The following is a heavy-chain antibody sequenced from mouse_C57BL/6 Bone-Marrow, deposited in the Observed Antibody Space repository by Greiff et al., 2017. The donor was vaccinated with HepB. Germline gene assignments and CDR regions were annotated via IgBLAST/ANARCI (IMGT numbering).Heavy chain of an antibody. CDR1: GYTFTSYW. CDR2: IYPGSGST. Sequence: QVQLQQPGAELVKPGASVKMSCKASGYTFTSYWITWVKQRPGQGLEWIGDIYPGSGSTNYNEKFKSKATLTVDTSSSTAYMQLSSLTSEDSAVYYCARQGYYGSSYYWYFDVWGTGTTVTVSS. CDR3: ARQGYYGSSYYWYFDV. J-gene: IGHJ1*03. D-gene: IGHD1-1*01. V-gene: IGHV1-55*01.